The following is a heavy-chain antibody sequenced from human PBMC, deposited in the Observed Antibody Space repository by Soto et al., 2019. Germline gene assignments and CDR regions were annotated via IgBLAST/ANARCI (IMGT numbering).Heavy chain of an antibody. D-gene: IGHD3-3*02. Sequence: PGGSLRLSCAASGFTVTNYWMHWVRQVPGQGLVWVSRIDGVGTGTSYSDSVRGRFTISRVNAENMLYLQMNSLRAEDTAVYYCTTVFAYWGQGTMVTISS. CDR1: GFTVTNYW. J-gene: IGHJ4*02. V-gene: IGHV3-74*01. CDR2: IDGVGTGT. CDR3: TTVFAY.